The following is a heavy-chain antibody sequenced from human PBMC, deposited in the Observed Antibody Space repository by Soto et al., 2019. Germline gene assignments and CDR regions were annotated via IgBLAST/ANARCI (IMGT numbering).Heavy chain of an antibody. V-gene: IGHV3-74*01. CDR1: GFTFSRHW. Sequence: PGVSLRLSWAASGFTFSRHWMHWVRQVAGEGLVWVSRINTDGSETNYADSVKGRFTVSRDNAKNMQYLQMNSLRVEDTAVYYCARDGAGYWGRGTLVTVSS. CDR3: ARDGAGY. CDR2: INTDGSET. J-gene: IGHJ4*02. D-gene: IGHD2-15*01.